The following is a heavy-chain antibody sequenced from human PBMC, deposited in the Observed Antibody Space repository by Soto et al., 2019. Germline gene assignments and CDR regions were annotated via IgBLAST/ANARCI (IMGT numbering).Heavy chain of an antibody. CDR1: GGSISSGDYY. D-gene: IGHD3-10*01. V-gene: IGHV4-30-4*01. CDR3: ASSAPYYGMDV. CDR2: IYYSGST. Sequence: SETLSLTCTVSGGSISSGDYYWSWIRQPPGKGLEWIGYIYYSGSTYYNPSLKSRVTISVDTSKNQFSLKLSSVTAADTAVYYCASSAPYYGMDVWGQGTTVTVSS. J-gene: IGHJ6*02.